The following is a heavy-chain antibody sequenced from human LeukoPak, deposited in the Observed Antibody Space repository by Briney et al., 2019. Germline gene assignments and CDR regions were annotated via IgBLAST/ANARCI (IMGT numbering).Heavy chain of an antibody. CDR3: TTGSYLPPFFDY. J-gene: IGHJ4*02. CDR2: IRSKAYGGTT. CDR1: GFTFGDYA. V-gene: IGHV3-49*04. D-gene: IGHD2-2*02. Sequence: PGRSLRLSCTASGFTFGDYAMSWVRQAPGKGLEWVGFIRSKAYGGTTEYAASVKGRFTISRDDSKNMLFLEMRSLKTEDTAVYYCTTGSYLPPFFDYWGQGTLVAVSS.